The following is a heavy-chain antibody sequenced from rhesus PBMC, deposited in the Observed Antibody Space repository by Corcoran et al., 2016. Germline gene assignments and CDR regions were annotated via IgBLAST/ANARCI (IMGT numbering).Heavy chain of an antibody. J-gene: IGHJ3*01. CDR3: ARPYSSWTDDAFDF. D-gene: IGHD6-13*01. CDR1: GGSIRDDYY. V-gene: IGHV4-106*01. Sequence: QVQLQESGPGLVKPSETLSLTCAVSGGSIRDDYYWSWIRQPPGKGLELIGYIYGSVWGTNYNPSLKNRGTISIETSKNQFSLKLSSVTAADTAVYYCARPYSSWTDDAFDFWGQGLRVTVSS. CDR2: IYGSVWGT.